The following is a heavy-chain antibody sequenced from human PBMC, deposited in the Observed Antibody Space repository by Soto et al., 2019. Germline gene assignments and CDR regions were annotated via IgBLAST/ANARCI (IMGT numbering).Heavy chain of an antibody. CDR2: ISWDGGST. D-gene: IGHD6-6*01. J-gene: IGHJ6*02. CDR3: AKDITGKQLVDYYYGMDV. Sequence: GGSLRLSCAASGFTFDDYTMHWVRQAPGKGLEWVSLISWDGGSTYYADSVKGRFTISRDNSKNSLYLQMNSLRTEDTALYYCAKDITGKQLVDYYYGMDVWGQGTTVTVS. V-gene: IGHV3-43*01. CDR1: GFTFDDYT.